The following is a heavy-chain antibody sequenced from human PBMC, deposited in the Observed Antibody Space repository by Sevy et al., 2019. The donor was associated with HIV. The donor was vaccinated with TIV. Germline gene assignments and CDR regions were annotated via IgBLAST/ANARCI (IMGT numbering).Heavy chain of an antibody. CDR2: IYTSGST. V-gene: IGHV4-4*07. Sequence: SETLSLTCTVSGGSISSYYWSWIRQPAGKGLEWIGRIYTSGSTNYNPSLKSRVTMSVDTSKNQFSLKLSSVTAADTAVYYCSRDRTVGDYDFWSGPSAGGMDVWGQGTTVTVSS. D-gene: IGHD3-3*01. CDR1: GGSISSYY. J-gene: IGHJ6*02. CDR3: SRDRTVGDYDFWSGPSAGGMDV.